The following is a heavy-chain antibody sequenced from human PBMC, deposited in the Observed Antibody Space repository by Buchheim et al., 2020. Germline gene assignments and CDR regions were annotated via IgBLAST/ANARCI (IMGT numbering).Heavy chain of an antibody. CDR3: ARDLYSSSWYNDY. V-gene: IGHV3-33*01. CDR1: GFTFSSYA. J-gene: IGHJ4*02. D-gene: IGHD6-13*01. Sequence: QVQLVESGGGVVQPGRSLRLSCAASGFTFSSYALHWVRQAPGKGLEWVSAIWYDGSNRYYADSVKGRFTISRDNSKNTLFLQVSSLRAEDTAVYYCARDLYSSSWYNDYWGQGTL. CDR2: IWYDGSNR.